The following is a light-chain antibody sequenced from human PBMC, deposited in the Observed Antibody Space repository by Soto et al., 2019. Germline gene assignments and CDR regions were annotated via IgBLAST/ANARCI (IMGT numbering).Light chain of an antibody. V-gene: IGLV2-14*01. J-gene: IGLJ3*02. CDR2: EVS. CDR1: SRDVGGYNY. Sequence: QSALTQPASVSGSPGQSITISCTGTSRDVGGYNYVSWHQQHPGKAPKVIITEVSNRPSGVSNRFSGSKSGNTASLTISGLQAEDEADYYCQSYDGSDQVFGGGTKLTVL. CDR3: QSYDGSDQV.